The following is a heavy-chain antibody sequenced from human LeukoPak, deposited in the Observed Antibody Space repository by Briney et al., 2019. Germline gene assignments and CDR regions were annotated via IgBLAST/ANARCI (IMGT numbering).Heavy chain of an antibody. CDR3: ARTSLSESTYYDFWSGHYTAHFDY. D-gene: IGHD3-3*01. Sequence: SETLALICTVSGGSISSYYWSWIRQPPGKGLEWIGYIYYSGSANYNPSLKSRVTISVDTSKNQFSLMLSSVTAADTAVYYCARTSLSESTYYDFWSGHYTAHFDYWGQGTLVTVSS. CDR1: GGSISSYY. J-gene: IGHJ4*02. CDR2: IYYSGSA. V-gene: IGHV4-59*01.